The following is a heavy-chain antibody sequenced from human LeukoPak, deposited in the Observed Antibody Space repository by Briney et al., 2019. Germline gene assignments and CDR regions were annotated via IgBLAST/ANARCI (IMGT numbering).Heavy chain of an antibody. CDR1: GFTFSNSA. D-gene: IGHD3-10*01. CDR3: ARNSHMLRY. J-gene: IGHJ4*02. Sequence: GGSLRLSCAASGFTFSNSAMSWVRQAPGKGLEWVSTLSGSGITTYYADSVKGRFTISRDDAKNSLYLQINSLRAEDTAVYYCARNSHMLRYWGQGTLVTVSS. CDR2: LSGSGITT. V-gene: IGHV3-23*01.